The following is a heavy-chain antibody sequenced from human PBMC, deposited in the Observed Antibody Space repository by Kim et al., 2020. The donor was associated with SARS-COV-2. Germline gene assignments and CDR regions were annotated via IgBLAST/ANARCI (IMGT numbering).Heavy chain of an antibody. CDR1: GGSISSSNW. J-gene: IGHJ5*02. D-gene: IGHD4-17*01. V-gene: IGHV4-4*02. CDR3: ARANEENHSYGDYEDNWFDP. CDR2: IYHSGST. Sequence: SETLSLTCAVSGGSISSSNWWSWVRQPPGKGLEWIGEIYHSGSTNYNPSLKSRVTISVDKSKNQFSLKLSSVTAADTAVYYCARANEENHSYGDYEDNWFDPWGQGTLVTVSS.